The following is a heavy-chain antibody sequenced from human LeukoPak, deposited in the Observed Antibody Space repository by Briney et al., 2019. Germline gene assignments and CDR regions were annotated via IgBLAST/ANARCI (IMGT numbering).Heavy chain of an antibody. CDR2: IYYSGST. J-gene: IGHJ4*02. V-gene: IGHV4-59*11. D-gene: IGHD3-22*01. Sequence: SETLSLTCTVSGGSISSHYWSWIRQPPGKGLEWIGYIYYSGSTNYNPSLKSRVTISVDTSKNQFSLKLSSVTAADTAVYYCARRYDSSGYYYYWGQGTLVTVSS. CDR1: GGSISSHY. CDR3: ARRYDSSGYYYY.